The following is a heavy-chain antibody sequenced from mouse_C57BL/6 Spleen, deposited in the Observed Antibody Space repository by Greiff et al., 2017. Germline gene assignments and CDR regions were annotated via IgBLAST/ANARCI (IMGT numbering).Heavy chain of an antibody. CDR1: GFNIKDDY. CDR3: TTTVNNYHYFNY. Sequence: VQLQQSGAELVRPGASVKLSCTASGFNIKDDYMHWVKQRPEQGLEWIGWIDPENGDTEYASKFQGKATITADKSSNTAYLQLSSLTSEDTAVYYCTTTVNNYHYFNYWGQGTTLTVSS. D-gene: IGHD1-3*01. J-gene: IGHJ2*01. CDR2: IDPENGDT. V-gene: IGHV14-4*01.